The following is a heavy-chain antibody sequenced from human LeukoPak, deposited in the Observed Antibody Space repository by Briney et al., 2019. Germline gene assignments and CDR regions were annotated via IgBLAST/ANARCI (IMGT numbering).Heavy chain of an antibody. D-gene: IGHD2-2*01. CDR2: FSWYSGSI. CDR3: AKNYCRRPSCNFAY. J-gene: IGHJ4*02. CDR1: GFTFSSYE. Sequence: PGGSLRLSCAASGFTFSSYELNLVRQAPGEGLGWVSGFSWYSGSIRYADSVKGRFTISRDIAKNSLYLQMNSLRADDVALYSWAKNYCRRPSCNFAYWGQGTRVTVPS. V-gene: IGHV3-9*03.